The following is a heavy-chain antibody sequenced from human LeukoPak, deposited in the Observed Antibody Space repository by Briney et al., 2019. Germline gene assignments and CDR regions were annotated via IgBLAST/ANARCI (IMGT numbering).Heavy chain of an antibody. Sequence: PGGSLRLSCAASGFTFSSYAMSWVRQAPGKGLEWVSSISGSGGRTHYTDSVKGRFTIPRDNSKNTLYLQMNSLRAEDTAVYYCATPPTVTRNYWGQGTLVTVSS. D-gene: IGHD4-17*01. CDR3: ATPPTVTRNY. J-gene: IGHJ4*02. CDR2: ISGSGGRT. V-gene: IGHV3-23*01. CDR1: GFTFSSYA.